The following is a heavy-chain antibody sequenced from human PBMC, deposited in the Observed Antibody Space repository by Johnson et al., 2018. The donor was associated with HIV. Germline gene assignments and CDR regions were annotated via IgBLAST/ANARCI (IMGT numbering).Heavy chain of an antibody. J-gene: IGHJ3*02. V-gene: IGHV3-13*01. CDR3: ARAIGDGYPGMKAFDI. CDR1: GFTFSSYD. Sequence: VQLVESGGGLVQPGGSLRLSCAASGFTFSSYDMHWVRQATGKGLEWVSAIGTAGDTYYPGSVKGRFTISREYAKNSLYLQMNSLRAGDTAVYYCARAIGDGYPGMKAFDIWGQGTMVTVSS. CDR2: IGTAGDT. D-gene: IGHD5-24*01.